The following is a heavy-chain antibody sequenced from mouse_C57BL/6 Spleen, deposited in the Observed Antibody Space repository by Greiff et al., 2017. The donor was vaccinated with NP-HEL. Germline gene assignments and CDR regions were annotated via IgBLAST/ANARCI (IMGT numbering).Heavy chain of an antibody. CDR3: SRTASIKY. Sequence: EVQLVESGPGLVKPSQSLSLTCTVTGYSITSGYGWNWIRQFPGNKLEWMGYISYSGSTNYNPSLKSRISITRDTSKNQFFLQLNSLTTEDTATYYCSRTASIKYWGQGTTLTVSS. J-gene: IGHJ2*01. D-gene: IGHD1-2*01. CDR2: ISYSGST. CDR1: GYSITSGYG. V-gene: IGHV3-2*02.